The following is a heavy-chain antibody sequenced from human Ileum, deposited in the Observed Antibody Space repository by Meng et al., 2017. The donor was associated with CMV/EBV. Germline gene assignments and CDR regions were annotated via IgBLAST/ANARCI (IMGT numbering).Heavy chain of an antibody. V-gene: IGHV3-33*08. J-gene: IGHJ4*02. D-gene: IGHD3-10*01. CDR3: VGHQGGPREGVRLV. Sequence: GESLKISCAASGFTFSSYSMNWVRQAPGKGLEWVAFMWLDGTERYNENIVRGRFVGSRDKSKNTVFLQLSSLRAGDTAVYYCVGHQGGPREGVRLVWGQGTLVTVSS. CDR2: MWLDGTER. CDR1: GFTFSSYS.